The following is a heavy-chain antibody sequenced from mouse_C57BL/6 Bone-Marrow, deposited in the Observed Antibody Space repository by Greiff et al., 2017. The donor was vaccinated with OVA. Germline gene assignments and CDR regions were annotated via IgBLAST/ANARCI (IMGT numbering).Heavy chain of an antibody. D-gene: IGHD2-10*01. CDR1: GYTFTSYW. Sequence: VKLQQPGAELVRPGSSVKLSCKASGYTFTSYWMDWVKQRPGQGLEWIGNIYPSDSETHYNQKFKDKATLTVDKSSSIAYMQLSSLTSEDSAVYYCARSLLGFAYWGQGTLVTVSA. V-gene: IGHV1-61*01. J-gene: IGHJ3*01. CDR2: IYPSDSET. CDR3: ARSLLGFAY.